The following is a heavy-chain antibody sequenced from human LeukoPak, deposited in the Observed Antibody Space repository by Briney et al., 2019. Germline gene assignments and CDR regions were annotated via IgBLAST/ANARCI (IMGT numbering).Heavy chain of an antibody. CDR1: GYTFTSYG. CDR3: ARVPGSGYPLHAFDI. J-gene: IGHJ3*02. D-gene: IGHD3-3*01. V-gene: IGHV1-18*01. CDR2: ISAYNGNT. Sequence: ASVKVSCKASGYTFTSYGISWVRQAPGQGLEWRGWISAYNGNTNYAQKIQGRVTMTTDPSTSTAYMELRSLRSDDTAVYYCARVPGSGYPLHAFDIWGQGTMVTVSS.